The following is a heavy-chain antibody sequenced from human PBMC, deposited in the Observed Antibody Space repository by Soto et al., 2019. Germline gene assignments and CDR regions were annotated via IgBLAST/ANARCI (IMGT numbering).Heavy chain of an antibody. J-gene: IGHJ6*03. CDR3: ASGDSGYMDV. V-gene: IGHV4-34*01. CDR1: GGSFSGYY. CDR2: INHSGST. D-gene: IGHD3-10*01. Sequence: SETLSLTCAVYGGSFSGYYWSWIRQPPGKGLEWIGEINHSGSTNYNPSLKSRVTISVDTSKNQFSLKLSSVTAADTAVYYCASGDSGYMDVWGKGTTVTVSS.